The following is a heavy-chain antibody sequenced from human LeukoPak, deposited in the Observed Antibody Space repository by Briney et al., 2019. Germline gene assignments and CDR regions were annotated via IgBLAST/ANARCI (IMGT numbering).Heavy chain of an antibody. Sequence: ASVKVSCKASGYTFTSYAMHWVRQAPGQRLEWMGWINAGNGNTKYSQEFQGRVTITRDTSASTAYMELSSLRSEDMAVYYCARGDDSSGYYYVDYWGQGTLVTVSS. CDR3: ARGDDSSGYYYVDY. V-gene: IGHV1-3*03. J-gene: IGHJ4*02. D-gene: IGHD3-22*01. CDR1: GYTFTSYA. CDR2: INAGNGNT.